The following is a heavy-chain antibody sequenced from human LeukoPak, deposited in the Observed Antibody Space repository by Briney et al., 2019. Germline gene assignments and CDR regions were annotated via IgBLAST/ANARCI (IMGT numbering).Heavy chain of an antibody. V-gene: IGHV3-30*03. CDR3: ATYYYGSGSYYNFDY. CDR1: GFTFTTYG. D-gene: IGHD3-10*01. CDR2: IAYDGKDK. Sequence: GRSLRLSCAASGFTFTTYGMHWVRQSPGRGLEWVAVIAYDGKDKYYADSVKGRFTISRDNSKNTLYLQMNSLRAEDTAVYYCATYYYGSGSYYNFDYWGQGTLVTVSS. J-gene: IGHJ4*02.